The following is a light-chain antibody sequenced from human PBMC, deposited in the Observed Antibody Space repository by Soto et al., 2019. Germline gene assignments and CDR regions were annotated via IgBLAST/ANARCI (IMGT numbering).Light chain of an antibody. CDR3: QQYNNWPPWT. CDR2: GAS. Sequence: VVMTQSPATLSVSPGERAMLSCRASQSVGSYLAWYQHKPGPAPRLLIYGASTRATGVPARFSGSGSGTEFTLTISSLQSEDFAVYYCQQYNNWPPWTFGQGTKVEIK. J-gene: IGKJ1*01. CDR1: QSVGSY. V-gene: IGKV3-15*01.